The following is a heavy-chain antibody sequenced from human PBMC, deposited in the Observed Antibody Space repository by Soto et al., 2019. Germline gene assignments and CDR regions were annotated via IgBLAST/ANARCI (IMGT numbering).Heavy chain of an antibody. CDR2: IIPIFGTA. CDR1: GGTFSSYA. J-gene: IGHJ4*02. Sequence: QVQLVQSGAEVKKPGPSVKVSCKASGGTFSSYAISWVRQSHGQGLEWMGGIIPIFGTANYAQKFQGRVTITADESTSTAYMELSSLRSEDTAVYYCARGYYYDSSGYPYFDYWGQGTLVPVSS. D-gene: IGHD3-22*01. V-gene: IGHV1-69*01. CDR3: ARGYYYDSSGYPYFDY.